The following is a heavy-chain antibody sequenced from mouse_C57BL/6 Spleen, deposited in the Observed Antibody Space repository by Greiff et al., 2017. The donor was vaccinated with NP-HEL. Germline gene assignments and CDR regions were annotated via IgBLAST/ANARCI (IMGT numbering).Heavy chain of an antibody. J-gene: IGHJ2*01. Sequence: VQLQQSGAELVKAGASAKMSCKASGYTFTSYWMHWVKQRLGQGLEWFAETNPTNGRTYYNEKFKSKATLTVAKSSSTAYMLLSGPTFEDSAVYYCARIKKIVATYFDYWGQGTTLTVSS. CDR3: ARIKKIVATYFDY. V-gene: IGHV1S81*02. D-gene: IGHD1-1*01. CDR1: GYTFTSYW. CDR2: TNPTNGRT.